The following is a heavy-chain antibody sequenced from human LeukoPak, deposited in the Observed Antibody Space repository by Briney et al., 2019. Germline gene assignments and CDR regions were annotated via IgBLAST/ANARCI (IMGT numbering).Heavy chain of an antibody. CDR3: EREYYYYESSGWDAFEI. D-gene: IGHD3-22*01. Sequence: SETLSLTCTVSGGSISTYYWNWIRQPPGKGLEWIGYIYYSGSTNYNPSLTGRVTISVDTSKNQFSLKLSSVTAADTPVYYCEREYYYYESSGWDAFEIWGQGTMVTVSS. J-gene: IGHJ3*02. CDR2: IYYSGST. V-gene: IGHV4-59*01. CDR1: GGSISTYY.